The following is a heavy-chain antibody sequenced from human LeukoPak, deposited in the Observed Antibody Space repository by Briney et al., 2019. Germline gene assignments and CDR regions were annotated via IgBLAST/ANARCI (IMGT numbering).Heavy chain of an antibody. Sequence: SQTLSLTCTVSGGSISSGGYYWSWIRQPAGKGLEWIGRIYTSGSTNYNPSLKSRVTMSVDTSKNQFSLKLSSVTAADTAVYYCARSPYCSGGSCYSRELGYMDVWGKGTTVTVSS. J-gene: IGHJ6*03. CDR2: IYTSGST. CDR3: ARSPYCSGGSCYSRELGYMDV. V-gene: IGHV4-61*02. CDR1: GGSISSGGYY. D-gene: IGHD2-15*01.